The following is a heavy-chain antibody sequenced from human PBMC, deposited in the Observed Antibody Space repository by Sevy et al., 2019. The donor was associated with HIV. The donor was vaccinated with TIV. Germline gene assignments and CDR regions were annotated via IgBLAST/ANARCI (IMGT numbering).Heavy chain of an antibody. D-gene: IGHD1-26*01. CDR2: ISGSGGST. J-gene: IGHJ3*02. V-gene: IGHV3-23*01. CDR1: EFTFSSYA. Sequence: GGSLRLSCAASEFTFSSYARSWVRQAPGKGLEWVSAISGSGGSTYYADSVKGRFTISRDNSKNTLYLQMNSLRAEDTAVYYCAKDHSTGSYLGVDAFDIWGQGTMVTVSS. CDR3: AKDHSTGSYLGVDAFDI.